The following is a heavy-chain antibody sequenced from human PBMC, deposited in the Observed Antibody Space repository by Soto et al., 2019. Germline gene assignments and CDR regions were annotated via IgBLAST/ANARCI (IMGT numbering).Heavy chain of an antibody. J-gene: IGHJ3*02. CDR2: ISGSGDST. CDR1: GFTFSSYA. D-gene: IGHD6-13*01. Sequence: EVHLLESGGGLVQPGGSLRLSCAASGFTFSSYAMSCVRQAPGKGLEWVSVISGSGDSTFYTDSVKGRFTISRDNSKNTLYLQMNSLRAEDTAVYYCAKAKGSSWYSALDIWGQGTMVTVSS. V-gene: IGHV3-23*01. CDR3: AKAKGSSWYSALDI.